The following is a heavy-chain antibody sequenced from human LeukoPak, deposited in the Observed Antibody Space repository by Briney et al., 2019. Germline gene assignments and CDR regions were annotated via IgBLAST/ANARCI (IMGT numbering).Heavy chain of an antibody. J-gene: IGHJ4*02. D-gene: IGHD4-17*01. Sequence: ASVKVSCKASGYTFTSYGISWVRRAPGQGLEWMGWISAYNGNTNYAQKLQGRVTMTTDTSTSTAYMELRSLRSDDTAVYYCARPPTDYGDSYFDYWGQGTLVTVSS. CDR3: ARPPTDYGDSYFDY. V-gene: IGHV1-18*01. CDR2: ISAYNGNT. CDR1: GYTFTSYG.